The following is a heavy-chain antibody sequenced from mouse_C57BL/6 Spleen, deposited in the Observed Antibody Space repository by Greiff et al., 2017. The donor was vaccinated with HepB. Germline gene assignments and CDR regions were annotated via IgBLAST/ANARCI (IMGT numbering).Heavy chain of an antibody. CDR3: ARCYGNFSWFAY. V-gene: IGHV1-54*01. CDR2: INPGSGGT. J-gene: IGHJ3*01. CDR1: GYAFTNYL. D-gene: IGHD2-1*01. Sequence: VQLQQSGAELVRPGTSVKVSCKASGYAFTNYLIEWVKQRPGQGLEWIGVINPGSGGTNYNEKFKGKATLTADKSSSTAYMQLSSLTSEDSAVYFCARCYGNFSWFAYWGQGTLVTVSA.